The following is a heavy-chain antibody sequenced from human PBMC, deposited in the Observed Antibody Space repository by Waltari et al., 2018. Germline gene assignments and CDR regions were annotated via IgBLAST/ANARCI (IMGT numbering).Heavy chain of an antibody. CDR2: INDRGRT. J-gene: IGHJ6*03. Sequence: QVQLQQWGAGLLKPSETLSLTCDVSGGSLSGYHWTWIRQPPGKGLEWIWEINDRGRTTFNPSLESRVTVTIDTANYQFPLRVRSVTAADTAVYYCAGVFGYYYYYMDVWGKGTTVTISS. V-gene: IGHV4-34*02. CDR1: GGSLSGYH. CDR3: AGVFGYYYYYMDV. D-gene: IGHD3-3*01.